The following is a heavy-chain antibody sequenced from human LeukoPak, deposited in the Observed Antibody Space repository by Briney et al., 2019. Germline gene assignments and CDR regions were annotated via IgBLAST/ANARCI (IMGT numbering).Heavy chain of an antibody. CDR1: GFTFSSYA. Sequence: PGRSLTLSCAASGFTFSSYAVHWVRQAPGKGLEWVANINPDGSGKYYVDSVKGRFTISRDNAKKSLYLQMNSLRAEDTAVYYCASKQGDYWGQGTLVTVSS. CDR2: INPDGSGK. CDR3: ASKQGDY. J-gene: IGHJ4*02. V-gene: IGHV3-7*01.